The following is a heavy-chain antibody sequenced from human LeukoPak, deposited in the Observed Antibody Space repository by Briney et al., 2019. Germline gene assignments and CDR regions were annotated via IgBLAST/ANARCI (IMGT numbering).Heavy chain of an antibody. CDR1: GFTVRNNY. CDR3: ATGERMVRGDGVDY. V-gene: IGHV3-66*01. CDR2: IYSGGST. Sequence: GGSLRLSCAASGFTVRNNYMSWIRQAPGKGLEWVSVIYSGGSTYYADSVKGRFTISRDNSKNTLYLQMISLRAEDTAVYFCATGERMVRGDGVDYWGQGTLVTASS. J-gene: IGHJ4*02. D-gene: IGHD3-10*01.